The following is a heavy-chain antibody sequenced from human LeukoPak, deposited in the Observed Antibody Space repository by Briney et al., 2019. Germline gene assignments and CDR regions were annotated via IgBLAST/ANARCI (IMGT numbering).Heavy chain of an antibody. J-gene: IGHJ4*02. V-gene: IGHV3-20*04. CDR2: INWNGGST. CDR3: ARVKGSGYRNSIDY. D-gene: IGHD3-3*01. CDR1: GFTFDDYA. Sequence: GGSLRLSCAASGFTFDDYAMNWVRQAPGKGLEWVSGINWNGGSTYYRDSVKGRFTISRDNAKNSLYLQMDSLRAEDTALYYCARVKGSGYRNSIDYWGQGTLVTVSS.